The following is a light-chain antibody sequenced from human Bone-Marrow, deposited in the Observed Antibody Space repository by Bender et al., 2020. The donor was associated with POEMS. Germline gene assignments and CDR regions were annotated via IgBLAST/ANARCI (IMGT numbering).Light chain of an antibody. CDR1: SLRTHY. V-gene: IGLV3-19*01. CDR3: NSRNSSDNHLGV. CDR2: GRN. J-gene: IGLJ1*01. Sequence: SSELTQDPAVSVALGQTVRITCQADSLRTHYASWYQKKPGQAPVLVIYGRNSRPSGIPDRFSGSTSGNTASLTITGAQAEEEADYYCNSRNSSDNHLGVFGAGTTVTVL.